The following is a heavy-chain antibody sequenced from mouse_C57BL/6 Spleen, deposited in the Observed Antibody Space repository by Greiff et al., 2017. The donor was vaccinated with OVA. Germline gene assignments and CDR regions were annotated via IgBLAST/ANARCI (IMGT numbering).Heavy chain of an antibody. J-gene: IGHJ3*01. CDR2: IDPEDGET. D-gene: IGHD1-1*01. CDR3: APYYGSSYGAY. CDR1: GFNITDYY. V-gene: IGHV14-2*01. Sequence: EVQGVESGAELVKPGASVKLSCTASGFNITDYYLHWVKQRTEQGLEWIGRIDPEDGETKYAPKFQGKATITADTSSNTAYLQLSSLTSEDTAVYYCAPYYGSSYGAYWGQGTLVTVAA.